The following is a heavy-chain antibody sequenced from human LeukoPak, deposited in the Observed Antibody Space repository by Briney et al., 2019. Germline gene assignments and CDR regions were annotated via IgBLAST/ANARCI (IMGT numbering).Heavy chain of an antibody. Sequence: PSETLSLTCTVSGGSISSSSYYWGWIRQPPGKGLEWIGSIYYSGSTYHNPSLKSRVTISVDTSKNQFSLKLSSVTAADTAVYYCARDTGIAASGWGQGTLVTVSS. CDR2: IYYSGST. J-gene: IGHJ4*02. V-gene: IGHV4-39*07. D-gene: IGHD6-13*01. CDR1: GGSISSSSYY. CDR3: ARDTGIAASG.